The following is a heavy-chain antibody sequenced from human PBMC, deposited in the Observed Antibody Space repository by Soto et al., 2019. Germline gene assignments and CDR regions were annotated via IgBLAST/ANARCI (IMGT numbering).Heavy chain of an antibody. V-gene: IGHV3-30*14. CDR1: GFTFSSYA. Sequence: PGGSLRLSCAASGFTFSSYAMHWVRQAPGKGLEWVAVISYDGSNKYYADSVKGRFTISRDNSKNTQYLQMSSLRADDTAVYYCVKGEYYYDSSGYYPFDYWGQGTLVTVS. CDR2: ISYDGSNK. J-gene: IGHJ4*02. D-gene: IGHD3-22*01. CDR3: VKGEYYYDSSGYYPFDY.